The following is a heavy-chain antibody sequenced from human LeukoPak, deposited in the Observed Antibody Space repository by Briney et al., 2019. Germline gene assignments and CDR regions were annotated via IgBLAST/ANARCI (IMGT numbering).Heavy chain of an antibody. CDR3: AKGRSYGDYAKFDC. D-gene: IGHD4-17*01. J-gene: IGHJ5*01. CDR2: ISDSGGNT. Sequence: PGVSLRLSCAASGFTFSNYAMNWVRGAPGKGLEWVSGISDSGGNTYYADSVKGRFTISRDNSKNTLYLQMNSLRAEDTAVYYCAKGRSYGDYAKFDCWGQGTLVTVSS. CDR1: GFTFSNYA. V-gene: IGHV3-23*01.